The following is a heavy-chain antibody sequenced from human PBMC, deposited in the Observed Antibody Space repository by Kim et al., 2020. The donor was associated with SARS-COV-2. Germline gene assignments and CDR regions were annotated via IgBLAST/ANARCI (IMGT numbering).Heavy chain of an antibody. Sequence: ASVKVSCKASGYTFTSYGISWVRQAPGQGLEWVGRINGDNGNTNYAQKLQGRVTMTTDTSTSTAYMELSSLRSDDTAVYYCARDGKGLQYFEWLETLDPW. CDR1: GYTFTSYG. CDR3: ARDGKGLQYFEWLETLDP. CDR2: INGDNGNT. D-gene: IGHD3-9*01. V-gene: IGHV1-18*01. J-gene: IGHJ5*02.